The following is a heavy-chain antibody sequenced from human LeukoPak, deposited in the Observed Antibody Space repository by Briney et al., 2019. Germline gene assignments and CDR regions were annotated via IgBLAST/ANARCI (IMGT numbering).Heavy chain of an antibody. CDR3: ARGRIIRGYFDY. J-gene: IGHJ4*02. Sequence: GRSLRLSCPASGFTFDNYGMSWVRQSAGKGLEWVFGINWNGGRTGYGVSVEGRFTISRDNAKNSMYLQMNSLRAEDTALYYCARGRIIRGYFDYWGQGALVTVSS. V-gene: IGHV3-20*04. CDR1: GFTFDNYG. CDR2: INWNGGRT. D-gene: IGHD2/OR15-2a*01.